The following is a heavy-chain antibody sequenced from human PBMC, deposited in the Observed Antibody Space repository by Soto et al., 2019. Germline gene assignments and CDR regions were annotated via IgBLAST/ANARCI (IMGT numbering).Heavy chain of an antibody. CDR3: ARPYCSGGSCYPSRYWFNP. J-gene: IGHJ5*02. CDR2: ISYDGSNK. V-gene: IGHV3-30-3*01. D-gene: IGHD2-15*01. Sequence: GGSLRLSCAASGFTFSSYAMHWVRQAPGKGLEWVAVISYDGSNKYYADSVKGRFTISRDKSKNTLYLQMNSLRAEDTAVYYCARPYCSGGSCYPSRYWFNPWGQGTLVTVSS. CDR1: GFTFSSYA.